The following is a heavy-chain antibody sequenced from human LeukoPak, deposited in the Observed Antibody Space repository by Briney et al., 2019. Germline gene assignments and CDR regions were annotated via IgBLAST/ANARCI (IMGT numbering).Heavy chain of an antibody. V-gene: IGHV3-15*07. D-gene: IGHD3-16*01. CDR1: GFTFSSYG. Sequence: AGGSLRLSCAASGFTFSSYGMHWVRQALGKGLEWVGRVKNRGDGRTTDYAAPVKGRFTISRDDSKRTVYLQMNSLKTEDTAVYFCTTEYFGGFEYWGQGTLVTVSS. CDR3: TTEYFGGFEY. J-gene: IGHJ4*02. CDR2: VKNRGDGRTT.